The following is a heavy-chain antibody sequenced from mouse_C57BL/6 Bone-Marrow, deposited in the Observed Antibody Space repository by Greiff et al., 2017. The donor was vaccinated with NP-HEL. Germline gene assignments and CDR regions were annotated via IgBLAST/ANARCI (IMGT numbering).Heavy chain of an antibody. J-gene: IGHJ4*01. V-gene: IGHV1-55*01. D-gene: IGHD2-4*01. CDR1: GYTFTSYW. CDR2: IYPGSGST. Sequence: QVQLKQPGAELVKPGASVKMSCKASGYTFTSYWITWVKQRPGQGLEWIGDIYPGSGSTNYNEKFKSKATLTVDTSSSTAYMQLSSLTSEDSAVYYCASVYDYGRYYYAMDYWGQGTSVTVSS. CDR3: ASVYDYGRYYYAMDY.